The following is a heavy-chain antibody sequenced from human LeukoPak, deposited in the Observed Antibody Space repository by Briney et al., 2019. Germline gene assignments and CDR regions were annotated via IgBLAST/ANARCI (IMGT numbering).Heavy chain of an antibody. V-gene: IGHV1-69*06. D-gene: IGHD6-13*01. Sequence: ASVKVSCKASGGTFSSYAISWVRQAPGQVLEWMGGIIPIFGTANYAQKFQGRVTITADKSTSTAYMELSSLRSEDTAVYYCARGRGIAAAPFDYWGQGTLVTVSS. CDR2: IIPIFGTA. CDR3: ARGRGIAAAPFDY. J-gene: IGHJ4*02. CDR1: GGTFSSYA.